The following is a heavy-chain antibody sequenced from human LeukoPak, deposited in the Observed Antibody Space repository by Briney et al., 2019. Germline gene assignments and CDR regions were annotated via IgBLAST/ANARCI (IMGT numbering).Heavy chain of an antibody. V-gene: IGHV1-8*01. D-gene: IGHD3-22*01. CDR1: GYTFTSYD. Sequence: ASVKVSCKASGYTFTSYDINWVRQAPGKGLEWMGWMNPNSGNTGYAQKFQGRVTMTRTTSISTAYMELSSLRSEDTAVYYCARGSYYDSSGYYYDDYWGQGTLVTVSS. CDR2: MNPNSGNT. CDR3: ARGSYYDSSGYYYDDY. J-gene: IGHJ4*02.